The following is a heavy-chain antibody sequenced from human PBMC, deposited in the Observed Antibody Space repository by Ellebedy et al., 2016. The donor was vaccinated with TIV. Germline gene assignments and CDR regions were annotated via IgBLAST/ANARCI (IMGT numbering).Heavy chain of an antibody. CDR2: IWYDGSNK. D-gene: IGHD4-17*01. CDR1: GFTFSSYG. Sequence: GGSLRLXXAASGFTFSSYGMHWVRQAPGKGLEWVAVIWYDGSNKYYADSVKGRFTISRDNSKNTLYLQMNSLRAEDTAVYYCAKDIGDYGHYYYYGMDVWGQGTTVTVSS. CDR3: AKDIGDYGHYYYYGMDV. J-gene: IGHJ6*02. V-gene: IGHV3-33*06.